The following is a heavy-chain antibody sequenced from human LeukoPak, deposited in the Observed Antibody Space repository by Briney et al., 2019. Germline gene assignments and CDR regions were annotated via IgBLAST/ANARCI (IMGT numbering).Heavy chain of an antibody. Sequence: PGRSLRLSCAASGFTFSSYAMHWVRQAPGKGLEWVAVISYDGSNKYYADSVKGRFTISRDNAKNTLYLQMNSLRTEDTAVYFCARINDYGDYWYFDLWGRGTLVTVSS. V-gene: IGHV3-30*04. D-gene: IGHD4-17*01. CDR2: ISYDGSNK. CDR3: ARINDYGDYWYFDL. CDR1: GFTFSSYA. J-gene: IGHJ2*01.